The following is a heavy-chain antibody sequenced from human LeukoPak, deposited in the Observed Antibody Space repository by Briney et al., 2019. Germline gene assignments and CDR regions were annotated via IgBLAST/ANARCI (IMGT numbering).Heavy chain of an antibody. CDR2: INHSGIT. V-gene: IGHV4-34*01. J-gene: IGHJ4*02. Sequence: PSETLSLTCAVYGRSFSGYYWTWIRQTPGKGLEWIGEINHSGITDYNPSLKSRVTISVDTSKNQFSLKLSSVTAADTAVYYCARRKRYCSSTSCYARSHYYFDYWGQGTLVTVSS. CDR1: GRSFSGYY. CDR3: ARRKRYCSSTSCYARSHYYFDY. D-gene: IGHD2-2*01.